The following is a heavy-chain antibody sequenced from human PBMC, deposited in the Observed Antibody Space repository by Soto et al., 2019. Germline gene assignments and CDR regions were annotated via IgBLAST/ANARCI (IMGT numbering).Heavy chain of an antibody. V-gene: IGHV4-31*03. J-gene: IGHJ3*02. CDR3: ARYSSSSAFDI. CDR1: GGSISSGEYY. CDR2: IYHSGSS. D-gene: IGHD6-6*01. Sequence: QVQLQESGPGLVKPSQTLSLYCTVSGGSISSGEYYWSWIRQLPGMGLEWIGSIYHSGSSYYNTSLRSRLTISEDTSKSQYSLKLSSVTAADTAVYFCARYSSSSAFDIWGQGTMVTVSS.